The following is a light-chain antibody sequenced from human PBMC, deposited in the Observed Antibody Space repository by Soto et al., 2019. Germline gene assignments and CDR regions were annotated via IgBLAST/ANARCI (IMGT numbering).Light chain of an antibody. CDR2: ATS. V-gene: IGKV1-39*01. CDR1: QTVSTY. CDR3: QQTYTTPRT. J-gene: IGKJ1*01. Sequence: DTQMTQSPSSVSASLGDRISIXXRASQTVSTYLNWYQQKPGKAPTLXISATSTLQSGVPSRFSGSGSGTDFTLTITSLQPEDFATYYCQQTYTTPRTFGQGTKVDIK.